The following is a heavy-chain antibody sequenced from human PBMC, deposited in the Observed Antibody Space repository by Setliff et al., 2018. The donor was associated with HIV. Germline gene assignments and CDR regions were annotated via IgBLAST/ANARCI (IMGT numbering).Heavy chain of an antibody. CDR2: IYYGGST. CDR1: GGSINSYY. Sequence: SETLSLTCNVSGGSINSYYWGWIRQSPGKGLEWIGYIYYGGSTNYNPSLKSRATISVDTSKSQISLKLSSVTAADTAVYYCARDYMSVVPWGAFDLWGQGTMVTVSS. CDR3: ARDYMSVVPWGAFDL. J-gene: IGHJ3*01. V-gene: IGHV4-59*01. D-gene: IGHD2-21*01.